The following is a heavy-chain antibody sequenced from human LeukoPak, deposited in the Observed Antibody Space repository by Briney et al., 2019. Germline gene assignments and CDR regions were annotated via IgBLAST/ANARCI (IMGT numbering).Heavy chain of an antibody. Sequence: ASAKVSCKASGYTFTGYFMHWVRQAPGQGLEWMGWINPNSGGTNYAQKFQGRVTMTRDTSISTAYMELSRLRSDDTAVYYCARDGPSPGAFDIWGQGTMVTVSS. CDR2: INPNSGGT. V-gene: IGHV1-2*02. D-gene: IGHD3/OR15-3a*01. CDR3: ARDGPSPGAFDI. J-gene: IGHJ3*02. CDR1: GYTFTGYF.